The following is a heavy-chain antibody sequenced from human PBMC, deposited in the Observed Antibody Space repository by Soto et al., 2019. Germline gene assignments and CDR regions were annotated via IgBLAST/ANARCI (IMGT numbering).Heavy chain of an antibody. CDR1: GYTFTSYA. V-gene: IGHV1-18*01. CDR2: ISAYNGNT. D-gene: IGHD6-13*01. J-gene: IGHJ4*02. Sequence: QVQLVQSGAEVKKPGASVKVSCKASGYTFTSYAISWVRQAPGQGLEWMGWISAYNGNTNYAQKLQGRVTMTTDTSTITADMDLRSLRSDETAVAYCARDAAAGLNDYWGQGTLVAVSS. CDR3: ARDAAAGLNDY.